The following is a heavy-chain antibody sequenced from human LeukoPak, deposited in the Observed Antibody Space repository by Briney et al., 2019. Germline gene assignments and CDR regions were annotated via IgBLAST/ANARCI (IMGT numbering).Heavy chain of an antibody. D-gene: IGHD5-24*01. V-gene: IGHV4-59*12. CDR2: IYYSGST. J-gene: IGHJ4*02. Sequence: SETLSLTCTVSGGSISSYYWSWIRQPPGKGLEWIGYIYYSGSTNYNPSLKSRVTISVDTSKNQFSLKLSSVTAADTAVYYCARGPEMATIGSGYVYWGQGTLVTVSS. CDR3: ARGPEMATIGSGYVY. CDR1: GGSISSYY.